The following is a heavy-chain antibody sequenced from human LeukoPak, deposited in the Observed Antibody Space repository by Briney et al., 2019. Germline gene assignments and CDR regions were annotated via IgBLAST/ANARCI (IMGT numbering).Heavy chain of an antibody. Sequence: SETLSLTCTVSGYSISSGYYWGWIRQPPGKGLEWIGSIYHSGSTYYNPSLKSRVTISVDTSKNQFSLKLSSVTAADTAVYYCASGDYYDSSGYGSAFDIWGRGTMVTVSS. V-gene: IGHV4-38-2*02. CDR3: ASGDYYDSSGYGSAFDI. CDR2: IYHSGST. D-gene: IGHD3-22*01. CDR1: GYSISSGYY. J-gene: IGHJ3*02.